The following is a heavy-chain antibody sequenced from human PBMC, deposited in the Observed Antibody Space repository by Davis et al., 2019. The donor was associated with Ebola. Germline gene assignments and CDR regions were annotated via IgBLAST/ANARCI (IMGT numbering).Heavy chain of an antibody. CDR3: ARGFLTWEDY. V-gene: IGHV1-46*01. CDR2: INPSGGST. Sequence: AASVKVSCKASGYTFTSYGISWVRQAPGQGLEWMGIINPSGGSTSYAQKFQGRVTMTRDTSISTAYMELSRLRSDDTAVYYCARGFLTWEDYWGQGTLVTVSS. CDR1: GYTFTSYG. J-gene: IGHJ4*02. D-gene: IGHD1-26*01.